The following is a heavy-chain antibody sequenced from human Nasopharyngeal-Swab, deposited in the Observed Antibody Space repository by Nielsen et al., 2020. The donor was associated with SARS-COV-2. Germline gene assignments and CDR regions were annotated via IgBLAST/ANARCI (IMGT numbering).Heavy chain of an antibody. CDR3: ARDKVTVDYYYGMDV. D-gene: IGHD4-23*01. V-gene: IGHV4-59*01. J-gene: IGHJ6*02. CDR2: IYYSGST. Sequence: WIRQPPGKGLEWIGYIYYSGSTNYNPSLKSRVTISVDTSKNQFSLKLSSVTAADTAVYYCARDKVTVDYYYGMDVWGQGTTVT.